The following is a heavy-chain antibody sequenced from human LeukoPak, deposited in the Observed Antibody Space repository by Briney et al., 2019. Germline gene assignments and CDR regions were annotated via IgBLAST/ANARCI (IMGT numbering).Heavy chain of an antibody. J-gene: IGHJ6*04. CDR1: GFTFGDYA. D-gene: IGHD3-10*01. CDR3: TRTMVRGVVPNYYYYGMDV. CDR2: IRSKAYGGTT. V-gene: IGHV3-49*04. Sequence: PARSLRLSCTASGFTFGDYAISWVRQAPGKGLEWVGFIRSKAYGGTTEYAASVKGRFTISRDDSKSIAYLQMNSLKTEDTAVYYGTRTMVRGVVPNYYYYGMDVWGKGTTVTVSS.